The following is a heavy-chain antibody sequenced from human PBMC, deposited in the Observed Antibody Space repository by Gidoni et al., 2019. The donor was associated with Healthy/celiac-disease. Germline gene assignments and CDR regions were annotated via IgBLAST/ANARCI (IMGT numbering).Heavy chain of an antibody. D-gene: IGHD3-10*01. V-gene: IGHV3-21*01. CDR2: SSSSSYI. J-gene: IGHJ3*02. CDR1: GFTFSSYS. Sequence: EVQLVESGGGLVKPGGSLRLSCAASGFTFSSYSISSSSSYIYYADSVKGRFTISRDNAKNSLYLQMNSLRAEDTAVYYCAREGFRAFDIWGQGTMVTVSS. CDR3: AREGFRAFDI.